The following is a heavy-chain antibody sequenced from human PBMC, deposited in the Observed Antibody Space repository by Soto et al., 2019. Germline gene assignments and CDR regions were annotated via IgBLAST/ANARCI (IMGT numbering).Heavy chain of an antibody. D-gene: IGHD3-22*01. CDR1: GSTLAAYP. Sequence: EVQLLESGEGLVHPGGPWGPSVQPSGSTLAAYPMTWFPQLQGRGREWVSAISGSGGSTYYADSVKGRFTISRDNSKNTLYLQMNSLRAEDTAVYYCAKDSSGLLSYFDYWGQGTLVTVSS. J-gene: IGHJ4*02. CDR3: AKDSSGLLSYFDY. CDR2: ISGSGGST. V-gene: IGHV3-23*01.